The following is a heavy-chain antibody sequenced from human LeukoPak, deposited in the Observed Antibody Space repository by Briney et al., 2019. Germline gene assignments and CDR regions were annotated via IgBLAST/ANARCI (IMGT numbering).Heavy chain of an antibody. V-gene: IGHV3-30*04. J-gene: IGHJ4*02. CDR2: ISYDGRNK. Sequence: GGALRLSCQPSGFTFSSYAIHWVRQAPAKGLEGVAVISYDGRNKYYADSVKGRFTISRDNSKNTLYLQVNSLRAEDTAVYYCARDPSDSSAVYADYWGQGTLVTVSS. CDR3: ARDPSDSSAVYADY. D-gene: IGHD3-22*01. CDR1: GFTFSSYA.